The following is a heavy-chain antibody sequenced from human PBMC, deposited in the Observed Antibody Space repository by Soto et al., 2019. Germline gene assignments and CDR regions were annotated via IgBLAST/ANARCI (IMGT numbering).Heavy chain of an antibody. V-gene: IGHV1-69*05. CDR2: IIPIFATA. J-gene: IGHJ4*02. Sequence: ASVKVSCKASGGTFSSYAISWVRQAPGQGLEWMGGIIPIFATANYAQKLQGRVTMTTDTSTSTAYMELRSLRSDDTAVYYCARDSSSFFDYWGQGTLVTVST. CDR3: ARDSSSFFDY. D-gene: IGHD6-6*01. CDR1: GGTFSSYA.